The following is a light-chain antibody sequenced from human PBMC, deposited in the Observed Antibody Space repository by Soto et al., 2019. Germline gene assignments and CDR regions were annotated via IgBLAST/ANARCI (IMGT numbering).Light chain of an antibody. CDR3: QHRVHGPT. CDR1: QSVGNY. V-gene: IGKV3-11*01. Sequence: EIVLTQSPATLSLSLGERATLSCRARQSVGNYLGWYQQRPGQAPRLLMSDVSRRATGIPARFSGRGSGTDFTLTISSLEPEDVAVYYCQHRVHGPTFGGGTKVEI. CDR2: DVS. J-gene: IGKJ4*01.